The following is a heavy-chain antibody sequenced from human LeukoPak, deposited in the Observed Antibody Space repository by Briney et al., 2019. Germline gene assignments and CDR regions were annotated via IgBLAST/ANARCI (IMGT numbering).Heavy chain of an antibody. V-gene: IGHV5-51*01. CDR3: ARLDGSSWSYYFDY. Sequence: GESLKISFKGSGYRFTSYWIGWVRPVPGKGLGWMGIIYPGDSDTRYSPSFQGQVTISADKSISTAYLQWSSLKASDTAMYYCARLDGSSWSYYFDYWGQGTLVTVSS. CDR2: IYPGDSDT. CDR1: GYRFTSYW. D-gene: IGHD6-13*01. J-gene: IGHJ4*02.